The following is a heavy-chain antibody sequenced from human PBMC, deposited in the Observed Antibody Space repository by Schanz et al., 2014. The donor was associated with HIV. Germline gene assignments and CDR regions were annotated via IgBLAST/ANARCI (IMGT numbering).Heavy chain of an antibody. Sequence: EVQLLESGGGLVQAGGSLRLSCAASGFTFSSYWMTWVRQAPGKGLEMVANMNQDGSRKYYVDSVKGRFTISRDNAANSLFLQMNSLRAEDTAVYYCVHDDSDNDGFDMWGQGTMVTVSS. CDR2: MNQDGSRK. CDR3: VHDDSDNDGFDM. CDR1: GFTFSSYW. V-gene: IGHV3-7*01. D-gene: IGHD3-22*01. J-gene: IGHJ3*02.